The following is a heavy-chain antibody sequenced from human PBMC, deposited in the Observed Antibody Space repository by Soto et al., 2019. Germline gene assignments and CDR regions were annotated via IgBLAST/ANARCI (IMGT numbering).Heavy chain of an antibody. D-gene: IGHD2-21*02. J-gene: IGHJ3*02. CDR1: GGSISSGGYY. CDR2: IYYSGST. CDR3: ARDDVGPYCGGDCANDAFDI. V-gene: IGHV4-31*03. Sequence: QVQLQESGPGLVKPSQTLSLTCTVSGGSISSGGYYWSWIRQHPGKGLEWIGYIYYSGSTYYNPSLKSRVTISVDTSKNQFSLKLSSVTAADTAVYYCARDDVGPYCGGDCANDAFDIWGQGTMVTVSS.